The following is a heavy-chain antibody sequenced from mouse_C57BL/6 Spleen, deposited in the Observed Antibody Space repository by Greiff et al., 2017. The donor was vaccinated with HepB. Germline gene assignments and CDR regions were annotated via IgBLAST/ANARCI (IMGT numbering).Heavy chain of an antibody. Sequence: VQLVESGAELARPGASVKMSCKASGYTFTSYTMHWVKQRPGQGLEWIGYINPSSGYTKYNQKFKDKATLTADKSSSTAYMQLSSLTSEDSAVYYCARSEIYYDYDWFAYWGQGTLVTVSA. V-gene: IGHV1-4*01. J-gene: IGHJ3*01. CDR1: GYTFTSYT. D-gene: IGHD2-4*01. CDR3: ARSEIYYDYDWFAY. CDR2: INPSSGYT.